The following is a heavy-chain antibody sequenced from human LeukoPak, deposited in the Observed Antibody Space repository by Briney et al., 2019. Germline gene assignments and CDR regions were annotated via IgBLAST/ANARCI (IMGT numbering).Heavy chain of an antibody. CDR1: GFTFSNYG. CDR3: AKVRVGTAHFDY. J-gene: IGHJ4*02. CDR2: ISHDGSNN. Sequence: GRSLRLSCAASGFTFSNYGMHWVRQAPGKGLEWVVVISHDGSNNNYADSVKGRFTISRDNSKNTLYLQMNSLRPEDTAVYYCAKVRVGTAHFDYWAREPWSPSPQ. D-gene: IGHD2-15*01. V-gene: IGHV3-30*18.